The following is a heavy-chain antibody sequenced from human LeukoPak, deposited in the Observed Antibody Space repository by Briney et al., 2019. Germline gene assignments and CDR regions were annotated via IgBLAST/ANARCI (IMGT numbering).Heavy chain of an antibody. J-gene: IGHJ4*02. Sequence: PGGSLRLSCAASGFTFSSYSMNWVRQAPGKGLEWVSSISSSSYIYYADSVKGRFTISRDNAKNSLYLQMNSLRAEDTAVYYCATSSWTYGDYFTFDYWGQGTLVTVSS. CDR2: ISSSSYI. D-gene: IGHD4-17*01. CDR3: ATSSWTYGDYFTFDY. CDR1: GFTFSSYS. V-gene: IGHV3-21*01.